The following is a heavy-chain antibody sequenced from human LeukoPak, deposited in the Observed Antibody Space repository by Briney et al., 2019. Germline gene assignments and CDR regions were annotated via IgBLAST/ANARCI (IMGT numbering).Heavy chain of an antibody. CDR3: ARVRDYYDSSGYKERLVDY. J-gene: IGHJ4*02. D-gene: IGHD3-22*01. CDR1: GVSISSGDYY. Sequence: PSETLSLTCTVSGVSISSGDYYWSWIRQPPGKGLEWIGYIYYSGSTYYNPSLKSRVTISVDTSKIQFSLKLSSVTAADTAVYYCARVRDYYDSSGYKERLVDYWGQGTLVTVSS. CDR2: IYYSGST. V-gene: IGHV4-30-4*08.